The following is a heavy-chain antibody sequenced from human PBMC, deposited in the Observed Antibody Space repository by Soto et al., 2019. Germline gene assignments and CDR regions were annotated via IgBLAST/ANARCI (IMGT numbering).Heavy chain of an antibody. D-gene: IGHD2-2*01. CDR2: TSAYNGNS. J-gene: IGHJ6*02. CDR3: ARIADCSTTSCSFPSRLHIRGYYYYYGLDV. Sequence: ASVKVSCKASGYTFTSYGISWVRQAPGQGLEWVGWTSAYNGNSNYAQKYHGRVTMTTDTSTSTAYMEMSSLRSDDTAVYYCARIADCSTTSCSFPSRLHIRGYYYYYGLDVWGQ. CDR1: GYTFTSYG. V-gene: IGHV1-18*01.